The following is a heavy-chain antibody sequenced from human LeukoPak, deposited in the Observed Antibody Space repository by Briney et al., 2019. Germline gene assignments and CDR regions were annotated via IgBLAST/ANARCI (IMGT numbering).Heavy chain of an antibody. V-gene: IGHV4-61*01. CDR1: GGSLNSGTYY. Sequence: PSETLSLTCTVSGGSLNSGTYYWSWIRQPPGKGLEWIGYIHTSGSTNHNPSLKSRVTISMDTSKNQFSLRLTSVTAVDTAVYYCARDPPMVRGVIIASDAFDIWGQGTMVTVSS. J-gene: IGHJ3*02. D-gene: IGHD3-10*01. CDR3: ARDPPMVRGVIIASDAFDI. CDR2: IHTSGST.